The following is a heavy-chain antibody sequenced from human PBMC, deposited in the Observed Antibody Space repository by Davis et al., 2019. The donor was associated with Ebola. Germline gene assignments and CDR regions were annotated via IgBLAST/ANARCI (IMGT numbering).Heavy chain of an antibody. CDR2: ISAYNGNT. J-gene: IGHJ6*02. Sequence: ASVKVSCKASGYTFTSYGISWVRQAPGQGLEWMGWISAYNGNTNYAQKLQGRVTMTTDTSTSTAYMELRSLRSDDTAVYYCARGNYGDYIVLYYYNMDVWGQGTTVTVSS. D-gene: IGHD4-17*01. V-gene: IGHV1-18*04. CDR1: GYTFTSYG. CDR3: ARGNYGDYIVLYYYNMDV.